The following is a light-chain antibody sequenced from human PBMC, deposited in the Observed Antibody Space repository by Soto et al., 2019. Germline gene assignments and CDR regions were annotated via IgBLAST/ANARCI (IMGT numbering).Light chain of an antibody. CDR1: QSISGY. CDR2: KAS. Sequence: DIQMTQSPSTLSASVGDRVTITCRASQSISGYLAWYQQKAGKAPKLLIYKASSLETGVPSRFSCSGSGTEFTLTISSLQPDDFATYYCQQYNTYSRSFGQGTTVDIK. V-gene: IGKV1-5*03. J-gene: IGKJ1*01. CDR3: QQYNTYSRS.